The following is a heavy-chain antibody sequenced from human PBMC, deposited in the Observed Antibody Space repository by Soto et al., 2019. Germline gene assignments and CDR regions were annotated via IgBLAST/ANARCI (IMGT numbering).Heavy chain of an antibody. CDR2: ISAHNGKT. D-gene: IGHD4-17*01. J-gene: IGHJ4*02. CDR1: GYIFTSYG. V-gene: IGHV1-18*01. Sequence: GPEVKKPGAAVKVSCKGSGYIFTSYGIAWVRQAPGQGLEWMGWISAHNGKTEYAQKFQGRVTVTRDTSTSTAYLELRSLRSDDTALYYCARGRYGDYWGQGALVTVSS. CDR3: ARGRYGDY.